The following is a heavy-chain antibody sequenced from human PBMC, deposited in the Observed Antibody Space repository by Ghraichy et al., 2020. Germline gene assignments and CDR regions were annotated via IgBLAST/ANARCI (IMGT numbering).Heavy chain of an antibody. Sequence: SETLSLTCTVSGGSISSYYWSWIRQPPGKGLEWIGYIYTSGSTNYNPSLKSRVTISVDTSKNQFSLKLSSVTAADTAVYYCARQNSGYELYYFDYWGQGTLVTVSS. CDR2: IYTSGST. J-gene: IGHJ4*02. V-gene: IGHV4-4*09. CDR3: ARQNSGYELYYFDY. D-gene: IGHD5-12*01. CDR1: GGSISSYY.